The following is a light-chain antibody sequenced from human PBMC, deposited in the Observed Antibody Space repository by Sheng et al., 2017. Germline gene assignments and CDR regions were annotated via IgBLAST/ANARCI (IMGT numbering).Light chain of an antibody. CDR1: QGISSY. CDR2: AAS. Sequence: AIRMTQSPSSFSASTGDRVTITCRASQGISSYLAWYQQKPGKAPKLLIYAASTLQSGVPSRFSGSGSGTDFTLKISRVDPEDVGVYYCMQSRQTPFTFGPGTKVDIK. CDR3: MQSRQTPFT. J-gene: IGKJ3*01. V-gene: IGKV1-8*01.